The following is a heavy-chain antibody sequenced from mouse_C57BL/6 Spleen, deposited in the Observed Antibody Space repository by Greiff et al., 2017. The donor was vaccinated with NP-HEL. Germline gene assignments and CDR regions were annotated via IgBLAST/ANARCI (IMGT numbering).Heavy chain of an antibody. CDR1: GYTFTSYW. Sequence: QVQLQQPGAELVKPGASVKLSCKASGYTFTSYWMHWVKQRPGQGLEWIGMIHPNSGSTNYNEKFKSKATLTVDKSSSTAYMQLSSLTSEDSAVYYCAREPYYGSTPFAYWGQGTLVTVSA. V-gene: IGHV1-64*01. D-gene: IGHD1-1*01. J-gene: IGHJ3*01. CDR2: IHPNSGST. CDR3: AREPYYGSTPFAY.